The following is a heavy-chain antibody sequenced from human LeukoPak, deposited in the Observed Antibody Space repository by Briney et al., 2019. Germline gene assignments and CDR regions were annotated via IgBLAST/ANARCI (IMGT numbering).Heavy chain of an antibody. Sequence: GGSLRLSCAASGLTFDDYAMHWVRQAPGKGLEWVSGISWNSGSIGYADSVKGRFTISRDNAKNSLYLQMNSLRAEDTALYYCAKEIGASRDGYNDYWGQGTLVTVSS. CDR3: AKEIGASRDGYNDY. V-gene: IGHV3-9*01. CDR1: GLTFDDYA. CDR2: ISWNSGSI. D-gene: IGHD5-24*01. J-gene: IGHJ4*02.